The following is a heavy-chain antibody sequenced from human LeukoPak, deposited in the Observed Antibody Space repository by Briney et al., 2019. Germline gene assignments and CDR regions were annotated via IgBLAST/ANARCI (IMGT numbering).Heavy chain of an antibody. J-gene: IGHJ5*02. Sequence: SQTLSLTCAVSGGSISNGGYSWSWIRQPPGKGLEWIGYIYHSGSTYYNPSLKSRVTISVDRSKNQFSLKLSSVTAADTAVYYCARGGNWFDPWGQGTLVTVSS. V-gene: IGHV4-30-2*01. CDR3: ARGGNWFDP. CDR1: GGSISNGGYS. CDR2: IYHSGST.